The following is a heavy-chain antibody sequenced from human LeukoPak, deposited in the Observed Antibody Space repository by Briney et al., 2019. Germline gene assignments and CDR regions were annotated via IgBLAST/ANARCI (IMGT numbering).Heavy chain of an antibody. CDR3: AREYGEQLAPSYYDYYGMDV. V-gene: IGHV1-46*01. Sequence: ASVKVSCKASGYTFTNYYLHWVRQAPGQGLEWMGIINLSGGYTNYAQKFQGRVTMTRDTSTSTIYMELSRLRSEDTAVYYCAREYGEQLAPSYYDYYGMDVWGQGTTVTVSS. D-gene: IGHD6-6*01. CDR2: INLSGGYT. J-gene: IGHJ6*02. CDR1: GYTFTNYY.